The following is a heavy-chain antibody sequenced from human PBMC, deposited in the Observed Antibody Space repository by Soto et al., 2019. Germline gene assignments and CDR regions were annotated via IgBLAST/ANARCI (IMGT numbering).Heavy chain of an antibody. CDR1: GITISNYP. Sequence: EVQLLESGGGLVQPGGSLRLSCAASGITISNYPMSWVRQAPGKGLDWVSGISGSGDRTYYADSAKGRFTISKDISRNSLSLRLASLGVEDTGVYFCVKDKGGYPSTAPHWGQGTLVNVS. CDR3: VKDKGGYPSTAPH. CDR2: ISGSGDRT. V-gene: IGHV3-23*01. D-gene: IGHD3-22*01. J-gene: IGHJ4*02.